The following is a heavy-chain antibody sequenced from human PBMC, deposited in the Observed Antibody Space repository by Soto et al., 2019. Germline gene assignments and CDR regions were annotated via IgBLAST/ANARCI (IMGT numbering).Heavy chain of an antibody. V-gene: IGHV1-69*13. Sequence: SVKVSCKASGGTFSSYAISWVRQAPGQGLEWMGGVIPIFGTANYAQKFQGRVTITADESTSTAYMELSSLRSEDTAVYYCARSGLLWFGELPYFDYWGQGTLVTGS. J-gene: IGHJ4*02. D-gene: IGHD3-10*01. CDR3: ARSGLLWFGELPYFDY. CDR2: VIPIFGTA. CDR1: GGTFSSYA.